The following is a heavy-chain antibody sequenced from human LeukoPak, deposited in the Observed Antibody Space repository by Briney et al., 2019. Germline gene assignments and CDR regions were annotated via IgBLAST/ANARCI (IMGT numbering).Heavy chain of an antibody. Sequence: PSETLSLTCAVYGGSFSGYYWSWIRQPPGKGLEWIGEISHSGSTNYNPSLKSRVTISVDTSKNQFSLKLSSVTAADTAVYYCARGGESGEDTAMAYFDYWGQGTLVTVSS. D-gene: IGHD5-18*01. CDR1: GGSFSGYY. V-gene: IGHV4-34*01. J-gene: IGHJ4*02. CDR3: ARGGESGEDTAMAYFDY. CDR2: ISHSGST.